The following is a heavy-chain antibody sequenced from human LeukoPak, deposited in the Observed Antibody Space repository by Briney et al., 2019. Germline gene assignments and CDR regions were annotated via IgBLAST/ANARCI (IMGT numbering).Heavy chain of an antibody. CDR1: GGSISSYY. J-gene: IGHJ3*02. V-gene: IGHV4-59*01. CDR3: ARAPSGSYGAFDI. D-gene: IGHD1-26*01. Sequence: SETLSLTCTVSGGSISSYYWSWIRQPPGKGLEWIGYIYYSGSTNYNPSLKSRVTKSVDTSKNQFSLKLSSVTAADTAVYYCARAPSGSYGAFDIWGQGTMVTVSS. CDR2: IYYSGST.